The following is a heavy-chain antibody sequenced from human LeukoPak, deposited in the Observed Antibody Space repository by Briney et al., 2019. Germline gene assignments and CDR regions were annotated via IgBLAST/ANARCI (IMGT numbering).Heavy chain of an antibody. V-gene: IGHV4-30-2*01. J-gene: IGHJ4*02. Sequence: SETLPLTCTVSGGSISSGGYSGSWIRQPPGKGLEGNGYIYHSGSTYYHPSLKSRVTISVVRSKNQFSLKLSSVTAADTAVYYCARVRDIVVVPAAIRGGYFDYWGQGTLVTVSS. D-gene: IGHD2-2*02. CDR2: IYHSGST. CDR3: ARVRDIVVVPAAIRGGYFDY. CDR1: GGSISSGGYS.